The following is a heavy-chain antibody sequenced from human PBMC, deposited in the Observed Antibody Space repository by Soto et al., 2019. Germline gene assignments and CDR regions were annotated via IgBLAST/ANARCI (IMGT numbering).Heavy chain of an antibody. CDR3: AREPYGDSQYFDY. Sequence: QVHLVESGGGMVQPGTSLRLPCTASGFTFNSLSLHWVRQRPDKGLEWVAVISFEGRVTYYADFVKGRFTVSRDNSTKTIYLQVNSLRAEDTAVYYCAREPYGDSQYFDYWGQGTLVTVSS. CDR2: ISFEGRVT. CDR1: GFTFNSLS. D-gene: IGHD2-21*02. V-gene: IGHV3-30*04. J-gene: IGHJ4*02.